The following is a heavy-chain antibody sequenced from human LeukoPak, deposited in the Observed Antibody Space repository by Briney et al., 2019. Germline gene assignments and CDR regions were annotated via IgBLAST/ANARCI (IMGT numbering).Heavy chain of an antibody. CDR1: GYTFTSYD. CDR3: ARGSPSYAQWHFDL. CDR2: ISAYNGNT. Sequence: GASVKVSCKASGYTFTSYDINWVRQATGQGLEWMGWISAYNGNTNYAQKLQGRVTMTTDTSTSTAYMELRSLRSDDTAVYYCARGSPSYAQWHFDLWGRGTLVTVSS. D-gene: IGHD2/OR15-2a*01. V-gene: IGHV1-18*01. J-gene: IGHJ2*01.